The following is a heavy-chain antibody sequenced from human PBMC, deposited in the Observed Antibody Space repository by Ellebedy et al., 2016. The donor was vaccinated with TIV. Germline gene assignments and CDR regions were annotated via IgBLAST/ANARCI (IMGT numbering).Heavy chain of an antibody. D-gene: IGHD2-21*01. Sequence: SETLSLTXAVYGGSFSDYYWSWVRQPPGKGLEWIGEIDHSGTTNYNPSLKRRVTFSVDTSKNQFSLKLISVTAADTAVYYCAGNVVIDYYLHGTDVWGQGTTVTVSS. CDR2: IDHSGTT. V-gene: IGHV4-34*01. CDR3: AGNVVIDYYLHGTDV. CDR1: GGSFSDYY. J-gene: IGHJ6*02.